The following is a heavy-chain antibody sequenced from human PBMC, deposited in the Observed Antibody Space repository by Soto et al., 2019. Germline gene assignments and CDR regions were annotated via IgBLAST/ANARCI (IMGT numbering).Heavy chain of an antibody. CDR2: ISGSGGST. J-gene: IGHJ4*02. Sequence: GGSLRLSCAASGFTFSSYAMSWVRQAPGKGLEWVSAISGSGGSTYYADSVKGRFTISRDNSKNTLYLQMNSLRAEDTAVYYCAKGPPFEFGIFGVVTAPGEYYFDYWGQGTLVTVSS. CDR1: GFTFSSYA. CDR3: AKGPPFEFGIFGVVTAPGEYYFDY. V-gene: IGHV3-23*01. D-gene: IGHD3-3*01.